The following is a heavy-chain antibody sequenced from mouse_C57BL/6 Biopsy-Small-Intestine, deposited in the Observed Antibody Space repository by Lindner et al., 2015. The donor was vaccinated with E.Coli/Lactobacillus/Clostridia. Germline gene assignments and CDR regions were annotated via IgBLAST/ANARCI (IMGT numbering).Heavy chain of an antibody. J-gene: IGHJ4*01. D-gene: IGHD3-1*01. Sequence: SVKVSCKASGGTFNSFAISWVRQVPGQGLEWMGRFIPAIGKADYAQRFQGRVTMTADRSTNTAYMELSSLRYENSAVYYCATDSGGYVEWGQGTLVAVSS. CDR3: ATDSGGYVE. CDR1: GGTFNSFA. CDR2: FIPAIGKA. V-gene: IGHV1-81*01.